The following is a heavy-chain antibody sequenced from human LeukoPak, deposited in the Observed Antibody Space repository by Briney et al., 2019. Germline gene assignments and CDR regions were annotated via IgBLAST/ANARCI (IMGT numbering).Heavy chain of an antibody. CDR2: TYYRSKWYN. V-gene: IGHV6-1*01. J-gene: IGHJ5*02. CDR3: ARDPAPDYYDSSGNYQVTLGWLDP. D-gene: IGHD3-22*01. Sequence: SQTLSLTCAISGDSVSSNSAAWNWIRQSPSRGLEWLGRTYYRSKWYNDYAGSVKSRITINPDTSKNQFSLQLNSVTPEDTAVYYCARDPAPDYYDSSGNYQVTLGWLDPWGQGTLVTVSS. CDR1: GDSVSSNSAA.